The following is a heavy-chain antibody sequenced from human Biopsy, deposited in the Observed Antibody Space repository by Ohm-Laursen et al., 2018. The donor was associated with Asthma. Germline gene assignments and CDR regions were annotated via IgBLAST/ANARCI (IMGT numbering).Heavy chain of an antibody. D-gene: IGHD3-22*01. Sequence: GSLSLSCTASGFAVSRDYIFWVRQPPGTGLEWVSVIYSGGTSHTADSVRGRFTISRDYSKNTLYLQMHSLRAEDTAVYYCARGDSSNWSHYYFDYWGQGTLVTVSS. CDR1: GFAVSRDY. J-gene: IGHJ4*02. CDR2: IYSGGTS. V-gene: IGHV3-53*01. CDR3: ARGDSSNWSHYYFDY.